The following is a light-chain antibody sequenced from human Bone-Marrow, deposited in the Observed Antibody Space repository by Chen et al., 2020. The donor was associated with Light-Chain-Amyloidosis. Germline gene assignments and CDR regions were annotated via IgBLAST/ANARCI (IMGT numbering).Light chain of an antibody. CDR1: DLPTKY. J-gene: IGLJ2*01. CDR2: RDT. V-gene: IGLV3-25*03. CDR3: QSADSSGTYEVI. Sequence: SYELTQPPSVSVSPGQTARITCSGDDLPTKYAYWYQQKPGQAPVLVIHRDTERLSGIPERFSGSSSGTTATLTISGVQAEDEADYHCQSADSSGTYEVIFGGGTKLTVL.